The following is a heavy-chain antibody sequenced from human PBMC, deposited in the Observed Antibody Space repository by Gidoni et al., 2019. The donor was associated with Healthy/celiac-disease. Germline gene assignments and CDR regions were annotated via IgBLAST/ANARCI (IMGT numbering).Heavy chain of an antibody. CDR1: GGSFSGFY. CDR3: ARELKYCSGGSCYSPGYYYYYYMDV. Sequence: QVQLQQWGAGLLKPSETLSLTCAVYGGSFSGFYWSWIRQPPGKGLAWIGEINHSGSTNYNPTLKSRVTISVDTSKNQFSLKLSSVTAADTAVYYCARELKYCSGGSCYSPGYYYYYYMDVWGKGTTVTVSS. CDR2: INHSGST. D-gene: IGHD2-15*01. J-gene: IGHJ6*03. V-gene: IGHV4-34*01.